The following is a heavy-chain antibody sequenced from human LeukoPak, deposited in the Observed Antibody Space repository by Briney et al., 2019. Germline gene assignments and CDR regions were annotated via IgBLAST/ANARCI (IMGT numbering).Heavy chain of an antibody. J-gene: IGHJ4*02. CDR3: AKDNRRHYTSGPNPDSLH. CDR2: ISWNSGSI. CDR1: GFIFNNYA. V-gene: IGHV3-9*01. D-gene: IGHD6-19*01. Sequence: SLRLSCAGSGFIFNNYAMHWVRQPPGKGLEWVSGISWNSGSIDYADSVKGRFTISRDNAENSLYLQMNSLRVEDTAFYYCAKDNRRHYTSGPNPDSLHWGQGALATVSS.